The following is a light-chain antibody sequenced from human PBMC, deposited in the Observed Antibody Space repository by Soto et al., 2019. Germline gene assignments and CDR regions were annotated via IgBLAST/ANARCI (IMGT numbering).Light chain of an antibody. CDR3: QQFHTYYT. V-gene: IGKV1-5*01. CDR2: DAS. Sequence: DIQMTQSPSTLSASVGDRVTITCRASQNINAWLDWYQQKPGKAPKLLISDASNLESGVSLRFSGSGYGTEFTLTISSLQPDDFATYYCQQFHTYYTFGQGTKLEIK. CDR1: QNINAW. J-gene: IGKJ2*01.